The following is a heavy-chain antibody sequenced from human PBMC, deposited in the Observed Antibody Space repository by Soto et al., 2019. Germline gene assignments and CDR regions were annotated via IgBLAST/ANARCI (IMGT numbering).Heavy chain of an antibody. D-gene: IGHD3-16*01. J-gene: IGHJ3*02. CDR1: GFTFSSYD. CDR2: IGTAGDT. Sequence: GGSLRLSCAASGFTFSSYDMHWVRQATGKGLEWVSAIGTAGDTYYPGSVKGRFTISRENAKNSLYLQMNSLRAEDTAVYYCARDLRLGEYNAFDIWGQGTMVTVSS. V-gene: IGHV3-13*01. CDR3: ARDLRLGEYNAFDI.